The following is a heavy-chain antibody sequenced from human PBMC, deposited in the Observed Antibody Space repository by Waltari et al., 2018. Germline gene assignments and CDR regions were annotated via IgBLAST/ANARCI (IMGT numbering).Heavy chain of an antibody. J-gene: IGHJ5*02. CDR1: GGSFSGYY. Sequence: QVQLQQWGAGLLKPSETLSLTCAVYGGSFSGYYWSWIRQPPGKGLEWIGEINHSGSTNHNPSLKSRVTISVDTSKNQFSLKLSSVTAADTAVYYCARGPRTHSSSWYSGWFDPWGQGTLVTVSS. D-gene: IGHD6-13*01. CDR2: INHSGST. CDR3: ARGPRTHSSSWYSGWFDP. V-gene: IGHV4-34*01.